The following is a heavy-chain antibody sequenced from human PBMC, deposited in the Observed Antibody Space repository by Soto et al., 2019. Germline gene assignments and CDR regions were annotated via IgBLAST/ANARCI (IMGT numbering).Heavy chain of an antibody. CDR3: ARARYSGGSGHYWVNWFDP. D-gene: IGHD3-10*01. V-gene: IGHV1-69*13. J-gene: IGHJ5*02. CDR1: GGTFSNYL. CDR2: IIPIFGTA. Sequence: SVKVSCKASGGTFSNYLISWVRQAPGQGLEWMGGIIPIFGTANYAQKFQDRVTITADECTSTAYMELSSLRSEDTAVYYCARARYSGGSGHYWVNWFDPWGPG.